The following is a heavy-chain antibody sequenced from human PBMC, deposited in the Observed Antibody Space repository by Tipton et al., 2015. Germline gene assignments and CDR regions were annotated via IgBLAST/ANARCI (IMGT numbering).Heavy chain of an antibody. CDR1: GFILTSYD. V-gene: IGHV1-8*01. Sequence: QSGPEVKKPGASVKVSCKASGFILTSYDINWVRQATGQGLEWMGWMNPDSGNAGYAQKFQGRFTMTRNTSISTAYMELSSLRSEDTAVYYCARTSGGSYALDLWGQGTTVTVSS. D-gene: IGHD3-10*01. CDR3: ARTSGGSYALDL. J-gene: IGHJ6*02. CDR2: MNPDSGNA.